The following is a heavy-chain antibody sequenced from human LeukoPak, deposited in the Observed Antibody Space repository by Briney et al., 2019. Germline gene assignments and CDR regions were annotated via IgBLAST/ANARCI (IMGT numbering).Heavy chain of an antibody. CDR1: GGSFSGYY. V-gene: IGHV4-34*01. Sequence: SETLSLTCAVYGGSFSGYYWSWIRQPPGKGLEWIGEINHSGSTNYNPSLKSRVTISVDTSKNQFSLKLSSVTAADTAVYYCARRAVIGLMLNWFDPWGQGTLVTVSS. J-gene: IGHJ5*02. CDR2: INHSGST. D-gene: IGHD2-8*01. CDR3: ARRAVIGLMLNWFDP.